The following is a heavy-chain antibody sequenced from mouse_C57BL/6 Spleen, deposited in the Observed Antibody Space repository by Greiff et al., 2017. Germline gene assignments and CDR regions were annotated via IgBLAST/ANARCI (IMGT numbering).Heavy chain of an antibody. D-gene: IGHD3-2*02. CDR2: IDPSDSYT. V-gene: IGHV1-69*01. J-gene: IGHJ3*01. CDR1: GYTFTSYW. CDR3: ARLGSGDWFAY. Sequence: VQLQQPGAELVMPGASVKLSCKASGYTFTSYWMHWVKQRPGQGLEWIGEIDPSDSYTNYNQKFKGKSTLTVDKSSSTAYMQLSSLTSEDSAVYYCARLGSGDWFAYWGQGTLVTVSA.